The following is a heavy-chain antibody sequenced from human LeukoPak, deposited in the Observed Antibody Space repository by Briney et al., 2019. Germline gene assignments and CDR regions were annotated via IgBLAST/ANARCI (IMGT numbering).Heavy chain of an antibody. CDR2: ISSSSSYI. D-gene: IGHD3-22*01. Sequence: GGSLRLSCAASGFTFSSYSMNWVRQAPGKGLEWVSSISSSSSYIYYADSVKGRFTISRDNAKNSLYLQMNSLRAEDTAVYYCARVERYYDSSGYWMDYWGQGTLVTVSS. V-gene: IGHV3-21*01. J-gene: IGHJ4*02. CDR3: ARVERYYDSSGYWMDY. CDR1: GFTFSSYS.